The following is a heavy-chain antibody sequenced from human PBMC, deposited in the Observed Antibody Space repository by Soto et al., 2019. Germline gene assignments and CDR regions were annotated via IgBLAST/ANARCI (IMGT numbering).Heavy chain of an antibody. J-gene: IGHJ4*02. CDR3: VKDPYPTYYYGSGSYMDY. D-gene: IGHD3-10*01. CDR1: GFTFSSYG. CDR2: ISYDGSNK. V-gene: IGHV3-30*18. Sequence: GGSLRLSCAASGFTFSSYGMHWVRQAPGKGLEWVAVISYDGSNKYYADSVKGRFTISRDNSKNTLYLQMNSLRAEDTAVYYCVKDPYPTYYYGSGSYMDYWGQGTLVTVSS.